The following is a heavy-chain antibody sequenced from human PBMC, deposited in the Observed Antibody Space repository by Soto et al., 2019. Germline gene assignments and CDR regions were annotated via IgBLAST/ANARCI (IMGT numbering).Heavy chain of an antibody. D-gene: IGHD5-12*01. Sequence: ETLCLTCAVVGGYCSDYYWSWIRQPTGKGLEWIGEINHSGSTNYNPSLKSRVTISVDTSKNQFSLKLSSVTAADTAVYYCARGDAVFNSGYDFYFDYWGQGTLVTVSS. J-gene: IGHJ4*02. CDR3: ARGDAVFNSGYDFYFDY. CDR1: GGYCSDYY. V-gene: IGHV4-34*01. CDR2: INHSGST.